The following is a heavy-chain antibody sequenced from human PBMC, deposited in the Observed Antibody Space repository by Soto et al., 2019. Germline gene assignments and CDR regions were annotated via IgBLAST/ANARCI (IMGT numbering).Heavy chain of an antibody. D-gene: IGHD3-9*01. Sequence: GGSLRLSCAASGFTFSSYAMSWVRQAPGKGLEWVSAISGSGGSTYYADSVKGRFTISRDNSKNTLYLQMNSLRAEDTAVYYCAKDQYYDILTGYYRGDWFDPWGQGTLVTVSS. J-gene: IGHJ5*02. V-gene: IGHV3-23*01. CDR1: GFTFSSYA. CDR2: ISGSGGST. CDR3: AKDQYYDILTGYYRGDWFDP.